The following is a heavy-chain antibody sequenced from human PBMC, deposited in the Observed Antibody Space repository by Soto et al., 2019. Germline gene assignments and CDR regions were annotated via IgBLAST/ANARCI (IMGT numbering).Heavy chain of an antibody. D-gene: IGHD5-18*01. Sequence: GESLKISCKGSGYSFTSYWISWVRQMPGKGLEWMGRIDPSDSYTNYSPSFQGHVTISADKSISTAYLQWSSLKASDTAMYYGGRLPLLVDKAMVSWGQGSLVTVSS. CDR3: GRLPLLVDKAMVS. J-gene: IGHJ5*02. CDR1: GYSFTSYW. V-gene: IGHV5-10-1*01. CDR2: IDPSDSYT.